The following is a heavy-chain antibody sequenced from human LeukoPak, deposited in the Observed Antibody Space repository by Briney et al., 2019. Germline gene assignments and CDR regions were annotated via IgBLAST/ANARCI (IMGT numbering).Heavy chain of an antibody. D-gene: IGHD3-3*01. CDR1: GFTFSSYE. J-gene: IGHJ3*02. V-gene: IGHV3-7*01. Sequence: GGSLRLSCAASGFTFSSYEMNWVRQAPGKGLEWVANINLDGRQRFYVDSVKGRFTISRASTENSLYLQMNSLRVEDTAVYYCARDTDDFQGLDIWGQGTVVTVSS. CDR2: INLDGRQR. CDR3: ARDTDDFQGLDI.